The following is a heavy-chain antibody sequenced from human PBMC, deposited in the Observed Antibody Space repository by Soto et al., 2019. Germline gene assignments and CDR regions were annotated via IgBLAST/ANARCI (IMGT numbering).Heavy chain of an antibody. CDR3: AKSRDAYNFYFYYGMDV. V-gene: IGHV3-30*18. CDR2: ILYDGSNE. J-gene: IGHJ6*02. Sequence: QVQLVESGGGVVQPGTSLRLSCAASGFTFSNYGMHWVHQTPGKGLEWVALILYDGSNEYYADSVKGRFTISRDNSKNTLYLQVSSLRAEDTAVYYCAKSRDAYNFYFYYGMDVWGQGTSVTVSS. D-gene: IGHD1-1*01. CDR1: GFTFSNYG.